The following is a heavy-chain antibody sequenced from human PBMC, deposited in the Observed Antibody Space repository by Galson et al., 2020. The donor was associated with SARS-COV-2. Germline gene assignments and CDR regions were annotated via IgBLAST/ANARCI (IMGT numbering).Heavy chain of an antibody. J-gene: IGHJ4*02. CDR2: ISYDAINE. Sequence: GGSLRLSCAASGFTFSAFSMHWVRQAPGKGLEWVAVISYDAINEYTTDSVNGRFTISRDTAKNTLFLHMNSLRVEDTAIYYCARDERDGYNLGLFDYWGQGTLVTVSS. V-gene: IGHV3-30*04. CDR3: ARDERDGYNLGLFDY. CDR1: GFTFSAFS. D-gene: IGHD5-12*01.